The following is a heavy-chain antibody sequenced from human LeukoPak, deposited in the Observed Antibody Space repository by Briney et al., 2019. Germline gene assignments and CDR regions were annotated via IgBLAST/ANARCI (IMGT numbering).Heavy chain of an antibody. CDR3: ARDPVPSYYDSSGYHYFDY. D-gene: IGHD3-22*01. CDR1: GYSISSGYY. J-gene: IGHJ4*02. CDR2: IHHSGST. Sequence: SETLSLTCTVSGYSISSGYYWGWIRQPPGKGLEWIGSIHHSGSTSYNPSLKSRVTISVDTSKNQFSLKLSSVTAADTAVYYCARDPVPSYYDSSGYHYFDYWGRGTLVTVSS. V-gene: IGHV4-38-2*02.